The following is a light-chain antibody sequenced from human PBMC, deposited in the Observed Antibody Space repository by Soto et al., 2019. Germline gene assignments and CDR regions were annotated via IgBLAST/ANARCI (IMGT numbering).Light chain of an antibody. V-gene: IGKV1-39*01. CDR1: QDVSSY. Sequence: DIQLTQSPSPLSASVGDRVYITCWTSQDVSSYLNWYQAKPGKAPKLLVYEASTLESGVPSRFSGSGSGPHFSLTFSNQYPEDSANYYCQPSYGSPPFTFGPGTRV. CDR3: QPSYGSPPFT. CDR2: EAS. J-gene: IGKJ3*01.